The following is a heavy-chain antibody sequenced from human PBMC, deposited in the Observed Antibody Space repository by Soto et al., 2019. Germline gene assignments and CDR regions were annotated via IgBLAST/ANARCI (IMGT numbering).Heavy chain of an antibody. D-gene: IGHD2-21*01. J-gene: IGHJ1*01. CDR1: GGSISSYY. V-gene: IGHV4-59*01. CDR2: IYYSGST. Sequence: SETLSLTCTVSGGSISSYYWSWIRQPPGKGLEWIGYIYYSGSTNYNPSLKSRVTISVDTSKNQFSLKLSSVTAADTAVYYCALASYRASDDAFLPWGQ. CDR3: ALASYRASDDAFLP.